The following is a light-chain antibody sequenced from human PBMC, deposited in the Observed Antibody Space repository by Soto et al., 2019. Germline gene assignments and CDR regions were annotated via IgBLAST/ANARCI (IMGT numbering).Light chain of an antibody. J-gene: IGKJ5*01. CDR1: QSISSY. CDR3: QQSYSTPIA. CDR2: AAS. V-gene: IGKV1-39*01. Sequence: DIQMTQSPSSLSASVGDRVTITCRASQSISSYLNWYQQKPGKAPKLLIYAASSLQSGVPSRFSGSGSGTEFTLTISSLQPEDFATYYCQQSYSTPIAFGQGTLLEIK.